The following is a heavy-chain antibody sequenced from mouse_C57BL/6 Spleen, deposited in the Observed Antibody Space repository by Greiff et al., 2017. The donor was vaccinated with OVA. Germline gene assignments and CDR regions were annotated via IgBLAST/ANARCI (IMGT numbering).Heavy chain of an antibody. CDR2: IDPANGNT. CDR1: GFTIKNTY. V-gene: IGHV14-3*01. Sequence: EVQLQQSVAELVRPGASVKLSCTASGFTIKNTYMHWVKQRPEQGLEWIGRIDPANGNTKYAPKFQGKAPITADTSSNTAYLQLSSLTSEDTAIYYCARWGRYWYFDVWGTGTTVTVSS. J-gene: IGHJ1*03. CDR3: ARWGRYWYFDV.